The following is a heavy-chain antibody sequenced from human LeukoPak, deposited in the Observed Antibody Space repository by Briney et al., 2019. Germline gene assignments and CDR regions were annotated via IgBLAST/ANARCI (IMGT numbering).Heavy chain of an antibody. CDR3: ARADSTVDIVATIKD. J-gene: IGHJ4*02. CDR1: GGTFGTYT. CDR2: IIPIFGTA. V-gene: IGHV1-69*05. Sequence: ASVKVSCKASGGTFGTYTISWVRQAPGQGLEWMGGIIPIFGTANYAQKFQGRVTITTDESTSTAYMELSSLRSEDTAVYYCARADSTVDIVATIKDWGQGTLVTVSS. D-gene: IGHD5-12*01.